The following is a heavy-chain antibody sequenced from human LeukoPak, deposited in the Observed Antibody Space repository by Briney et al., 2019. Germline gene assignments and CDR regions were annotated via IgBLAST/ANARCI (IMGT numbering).Heavy chain of an antibody. J-gene: IGHJ6*03. CDR3: AKRRHDYGDYYYMDV. CDR2: ITGTGGNT. V-gene: IGHV3-23*01. D-gene: IGHD4-17*01. Sequence: PGGSLRLSCAASGFTFSSYAMHWVRQAPGKGLEWVSGITGTGGNTYYADSVKGRFTISRVNSKNTLYLQMNSLRADDTAVYYCAKRRHDYGDYYYMDVWGKGTTVTISS. CDR1: GFTFSSYA.